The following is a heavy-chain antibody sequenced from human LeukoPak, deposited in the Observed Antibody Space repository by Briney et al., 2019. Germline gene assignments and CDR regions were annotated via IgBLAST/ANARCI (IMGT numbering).Heavy chain of an antibody. V-gene: IGHV3-21*01. CDR2: ISSSSNYI. CDR3: ALLNC. Sequence: GESLRLSCAASGFTFSNYTMNWFRQAPGKGLEWVSSISSSSNYIYYADSIKGRFTISRDNAKNSLYLQLDSLRAGDTAVYSCALLNCWGQGTLVTVSS. J-gene: IGHJ4*02. D-gene: IGHD1-1*01. CDR1: GFTFSNYT.